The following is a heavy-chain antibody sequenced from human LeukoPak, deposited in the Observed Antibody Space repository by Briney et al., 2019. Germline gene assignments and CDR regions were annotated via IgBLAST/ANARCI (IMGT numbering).Heavy chain of an antibody. J-gene: IGHJ5*02. D-gene: IGHD6-19*01. CDR2: IHPNSGDT. CDR1: GYTFTGYY. CDR3: ARELYELWLDTNWFDP. Sequence: ASVKVSCKASGYTFTGYYMHWVRQAPGQGLEWMGWIHPNSGDTNYAQKFQGRVTMTRDTSISTAYMELSRLTSDDTAVYYCARELYELWLDTNWFDPWGQGTLVTVSS. V-gene: IGHV1-2*02.